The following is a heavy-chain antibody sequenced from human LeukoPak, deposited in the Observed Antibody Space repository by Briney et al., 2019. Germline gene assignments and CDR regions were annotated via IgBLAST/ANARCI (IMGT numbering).Heavy chain of an antibody. Sequence: ASVKVSCKASGYTFRSYTMNWVRQAPGQGLEWMGWINTNTGNPTYAQGFTGRFVFSLDTSVSTAYLQISSLKAEDTAVYYCARVRGSGSFYWFDPWGQGTLVTVSS. J-gene: IGHJ5*02. V-gene: IGHV7-4-1*02. CDR3: ARVRGSGSFYWFDP. CDR2: INTNTGNP. D-gene: IGHD3-10*01. CDR1: GYTFRSYT.